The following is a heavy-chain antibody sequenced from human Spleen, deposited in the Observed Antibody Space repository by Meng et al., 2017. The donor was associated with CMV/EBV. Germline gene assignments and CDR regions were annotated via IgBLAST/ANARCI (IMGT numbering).Heavy chain of an antibody. Sequence: ASVKVSCKASGYTFTSYAMHWVRQAPGQRLEWMGWSNAGNGNTKYSQEFQGRVTITRDTSTSTAYMELRGLRSDDAAVYYCARGIGASGYYFDNWGQGTLVTVSS. V-gene: IGHV1-3*02. J-gene: IGHJ4*02. CDR3: ARGIGASGYYFDN. CDR1: GYTFTSYA. D-gene: IGHD4-17*01. CDR2: SNAGNGNT.